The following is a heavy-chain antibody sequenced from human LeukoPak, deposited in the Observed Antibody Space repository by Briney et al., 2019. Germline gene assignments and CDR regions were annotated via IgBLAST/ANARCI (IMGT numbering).Heavy chain of an antibody. CDR2: FDPEDGET. V-gene: IGHV1-24*01. J-gene: IGHJ4*02. CDR1: GYTLTELS. CDR3: ATLARSDDYSNYYYFDY. Sequence: ASVKVSCKVSGYTLTELSMHGVRQAPGKGGERVGGFDPEDGETIYAQKFQGRVTMTEDTSTDTAYMELSSLRSEDTAVYYCATLARSDDYSNYYYFDYWGQGTLVTVSS. D-gene: IGHD4-11*01.